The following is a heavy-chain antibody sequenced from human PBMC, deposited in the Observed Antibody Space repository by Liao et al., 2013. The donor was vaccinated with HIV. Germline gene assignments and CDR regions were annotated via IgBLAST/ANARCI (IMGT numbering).Heavy chain of an antibody. D-gene: IGHD3-3*01. CDR3: ARFFRGAFDL. V-gene: IGHV4-59*01. J-gene: IGHJ3*01. Sequence: QVPLDESGPRLLKPSETLSLTCSVSGGSISSNYWSWIRQSPGKGLTWIGYSSYSGSTNYNPSLRSRVSISVDTSKNRFSLTLISVTAADTAVYYCARFFRGAFDLWGQGTRVTVSS. CDR1: GGSISSNY. CDR2: SSYSGST.